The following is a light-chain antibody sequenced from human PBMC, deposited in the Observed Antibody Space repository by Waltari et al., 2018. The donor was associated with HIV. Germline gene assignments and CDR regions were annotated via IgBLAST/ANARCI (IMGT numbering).Light chain of an antibody. CDR3: QQYYSTPLT. V-gene: IGKV4-1*01. CDR1: QSVLYSSNNKNY. J-gene: IGKJ4*01. CDR2: WAS. Sequence: DIVMTQSPDSLAVSLGARATIHCQSSQSVLYSSNNKNYLAWYQQKPGQPPKLLIYWASTRESGVPDRFSGSGSGTDFTLTINSLQAEDVAVYYCQQYYSTPLTFGGGTKVEIK.